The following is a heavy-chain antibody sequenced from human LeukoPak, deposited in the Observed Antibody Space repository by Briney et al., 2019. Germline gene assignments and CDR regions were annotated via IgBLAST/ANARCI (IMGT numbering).Heavy chain of an antibody. CDR2: ISGSGGST. J-gene: IGHJ4*02. CDR3: AKGTKLYDYGDYTMDY. CDR1: GFTFSSYA. Sequence: GGSLRLSCAASGFTFSSYAMSWVRQAPGKGLEWVSAISGSGGSTYYADSVKGRFTISRDNSKNTLYLQMNSLRAEDTAVYYCAKGTKLYDYGDYTMDYWGQGTLVTVSS. D-gene: IGHD4-17*01. V-gene: IGHV3-23*01.